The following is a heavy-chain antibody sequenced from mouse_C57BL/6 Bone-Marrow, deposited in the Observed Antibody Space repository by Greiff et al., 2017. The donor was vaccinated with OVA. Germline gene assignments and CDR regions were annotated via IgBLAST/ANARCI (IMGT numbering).Heavy chain of an antibody. Sequence: QVQLQQPGAELVKPGASVKMSCKASGYTFTSYWITWVKQRPGQGLEWIGDIYPGSGSTNYNEKFKSKATLTVDTSSSTAYMQLSSLTSEDSAVYYCARRDYGSSYWCFDVWGTGTTVTVSS. V-gene: IGHV1-55*01. J-gene: IGHJ1*03. CDR1: GYTFTSYW. D-gene: IGHD1-1*01. CDR2: IYPGSGST. CDR3: ARRDYGSSYWCFDV.